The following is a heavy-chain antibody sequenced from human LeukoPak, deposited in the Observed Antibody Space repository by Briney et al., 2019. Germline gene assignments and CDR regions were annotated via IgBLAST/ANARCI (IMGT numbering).Heavy chain of an antibody. CDR2: INHSGST. J-gene: IGHJ4*02. Sequence: SETLSLTCAVYGGSFSGYYWSWIRQPPGKGLEWVGEINHSGSTNYNPSLKSRVTISVDTSKNQFSLKLSSVTAADTAVYYCARGPNYGGNSKDFDYWGQGTLVTVSS. D-gene: IGHD4-23*01. CDR3: ARGPNYGGNSKDFDY. CDR1: GGSFSGYY. V-gene: IGHV4-34*01.